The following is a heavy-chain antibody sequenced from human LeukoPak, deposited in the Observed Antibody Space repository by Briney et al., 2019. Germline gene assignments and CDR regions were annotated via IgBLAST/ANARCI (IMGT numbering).Heavy chain of an antibody. Sequence: ASVKVSCTASGYTFTGYYMHWVRQAPGQGLEWMGWINPNSGGTNYAQKFQGRVTMTRDTSISTAYMELSRLRSDDTAVYYCARVHCSGGSCYYYFDYWGQGTLVTVSS. CDR2: INPNSGGT. J-gene: IGHJ4*02. CDR1: GYTFTGYY. CDR3: ARVHCSGGSCYYYFDY. V-gene: IGHV1-2*02. D-gene: IGHD2-15*01.